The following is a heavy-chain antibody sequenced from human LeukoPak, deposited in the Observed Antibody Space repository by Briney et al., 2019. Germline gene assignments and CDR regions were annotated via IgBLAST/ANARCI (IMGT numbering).Heavy chain of an antibody. D-gene: IGHD6-19*01. CDR2: IWHDGNRK. Sequence: GGSLRLSCAASGFTFSSYDMHWVRRAPGKGLEWVASIWHDGNRKYHADSVKGRFTIFRDNAKNSLYLQMNSLRAEDTAVYYCARDPIAVAGPDYWGQGTLVTVSS. CDR3: ARDPIAVAGPDY. J-gene: IGHJ4*02. V-gene: IGHV3-33*01. CDR1: GFTFSSYD.